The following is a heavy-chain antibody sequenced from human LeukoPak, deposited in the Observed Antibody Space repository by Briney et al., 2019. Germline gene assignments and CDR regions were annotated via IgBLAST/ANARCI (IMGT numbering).Heavy chain of an antibody. V-gene: IGHV3-48*01. Sequence: GGSLRLSCAASGFTFSSYSMNWVRQAPGKGLEWVSYISSSSSTIYYADSVKGRFTISRDNAKNSLYLQMNSLRAEDTAVFYCAREGQDAFDIWGQGTMVTVSS. CDR3: AREGQDAFDI. CDR2: ISSSSSTI. CDR1: GFTFSSYS. J-gene: IGHJ3*02.